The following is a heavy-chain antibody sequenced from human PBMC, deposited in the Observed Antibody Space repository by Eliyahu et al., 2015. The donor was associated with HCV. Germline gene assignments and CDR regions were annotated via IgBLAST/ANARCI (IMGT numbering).Heavy chain of an antibody. CDR1: GGSISSSNW. CDR2: VYHSGGS. D-gene: IGHD4-11*01. Sequence: QVQLQESGPGLVKPSGTLSLTCAVSGGSISSSNWWXWVRQPPGKGLEWGWGVYHSGGSNYNPSLKSRVTISVDKSKNQFSLKLSSVTAADTAVYYCARVLDDTSSPDYSKIYYYYGMDVWGQGTTVTVSS. CDR3: ARVLDDTSSPDYSKIYYYYGMDV. J-gene: IGHJ6*02. V-gene: IGHV4-4*02.